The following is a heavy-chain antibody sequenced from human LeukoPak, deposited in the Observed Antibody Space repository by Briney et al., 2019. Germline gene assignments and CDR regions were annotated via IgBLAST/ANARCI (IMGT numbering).Heavy chain of an antibody. CDR3: GRVIAGAIDY. Sequence: GGSLRLSCAASGFTFSGHSMTWVRQAPGKGLEWVANINLDGSERFYVDFVKGRFTIPRDNADNSMYLQMNGLRAEDTAVYYCGRVIAGAIDYWGQGTLVTVSS. CDR2: INLDGSER. V-gene: IGHV3-7*01. D-gene: IGHD6-13*01. CDR1: GFTFSGHS. J-gene: IGHJ4*02.